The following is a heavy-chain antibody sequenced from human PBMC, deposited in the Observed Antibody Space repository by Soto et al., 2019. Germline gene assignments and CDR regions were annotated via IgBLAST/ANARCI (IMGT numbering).Heavy chain of an antibody. Sequence: QVHLQESGPGLVKPSETLSLPCTVSGGSIISFYWSWIRQTAGKGLVWIGRISNDGATSYNPSLQSRGTMSADMSNNQFSLRLNSVSAADSAVYYWAREFPGALERSSAFDIWGQGPKGTVSS. CDR3: AREFPGALERSSAFDI. CDR1: GGSIISFY. D-gene: IGHD1-1*01. J-gene: IGHJ3*02. CDR2: ISNDGAT. V-gene: IGHV4-4*07.